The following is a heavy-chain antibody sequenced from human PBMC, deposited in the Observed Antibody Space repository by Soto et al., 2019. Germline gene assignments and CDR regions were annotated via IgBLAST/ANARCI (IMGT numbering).Heavy chain of an antibody. J-gene: IGHJ4*02. CDR1: GFSFSRHS. Sequence: GGSLRLSCEASGFSFSRHSMNWVRQAPGKGLEWVSSIGNDPSYLYYAGSVKGRFTISRDNAKNSLYLEMDSLRAEDMAVYYCARNRGWDTLDYWGQGTLVTVSS. CDR3: ARNRGWDTLDY. CDR2: IGNDPSYL. D-gene: IGHD6-19*01. V-gene: IGHV3-21*06.